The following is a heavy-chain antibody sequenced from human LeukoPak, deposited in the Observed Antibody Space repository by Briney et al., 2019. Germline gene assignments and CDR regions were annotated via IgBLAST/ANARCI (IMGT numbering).Heavy chain of an antibody. V-gene: IGHV4-59*01. CDR1: GGSISNYY. Sequence: SETLSLTCTVSGGSISNYYWNWIRQPPGKGLEWIGYIYYSGTTNYNPSLKSRVSMSVDTSKNQFSLKLSSVTAADTAVYYSARGRQYTSGYRFIEWGSGYSDYWGQGTLVTVSS. CDR2: IYYSGTT. CDR3: ARGRQYTSGYRFIEWGSGYSDY. D-gene: IGHD5-18*01. J-gene: IGHJ4*02.